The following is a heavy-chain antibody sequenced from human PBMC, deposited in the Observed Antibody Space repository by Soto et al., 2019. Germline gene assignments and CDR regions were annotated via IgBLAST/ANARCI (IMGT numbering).Heavy chain of an antibody. CDR1: GGTFSSYA. Sequence: LVKVSCKASGGTFSSYAISWVRQAPGQGLEWMGGIIPIFGTANYAQKFQGRVTITADESTSTAYMELSSLRSEDTAVYYCARGNGYSSSSLWFDPWGQGTLVTVSS. CDR2: IIPIFGTA. V-gene: IGHV1-69*13. CDR3: ARGNGYSSSSLWFDP. J-gene: IGHJ5*02. D-gene: IGHD6-6*01.